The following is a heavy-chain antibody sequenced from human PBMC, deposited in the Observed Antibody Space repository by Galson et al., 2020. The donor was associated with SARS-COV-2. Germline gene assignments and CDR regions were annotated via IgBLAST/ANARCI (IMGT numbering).Heavy chain of an antibody. CDR3: ARDGQTSSGWAFDY. V-gene: IGHV3-33*01. D-gene: IGHD6-19*01. Sequence: GEYLKISCAASGFTFSSHAMHWVRQAPGTGLEWVAQIFFDGSDKYYGDSVKGRFTISRDSCKNKVYLQMNNLRADDTAVYYCARDGQTSSGWAFDYWGQGTLVTVSS. CDR1: GFTFSSHA. CDR2: IFFDGSDK. J-gene: IGHJ4*02.